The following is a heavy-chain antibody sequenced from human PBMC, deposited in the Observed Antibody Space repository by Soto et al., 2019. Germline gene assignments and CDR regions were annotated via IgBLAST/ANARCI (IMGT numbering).Heavy chain of an antibody. CDR1: GGTFSSYA. Sequence: EASVKVSCKASGGTFSSYAISWVRQAPGQGLEWMGGIIPIFGTANYAQKFQGRVTITADESTSTAYMELSSLRSEDTAVYYCARESQRWLQPGGAFDIWGQGTMVTV. CDR2: IIPIFGTA. V-gene: IGHV1-69*13. CDR3: ARESQRWLQPGGAFDI. J-gene: IGHJ3*02. D-gene: IGHD5-12*01.